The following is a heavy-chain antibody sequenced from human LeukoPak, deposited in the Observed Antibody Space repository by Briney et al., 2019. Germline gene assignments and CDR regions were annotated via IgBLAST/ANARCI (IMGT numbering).Heavy chain of an antibody. V-gene: IGHV1-3*01. CDR1: GYTFPTFA. CDR3: ARGRGTGGSNRDFYFYYYMDV. Sequence: ASVKVSCKASGYTFPTFAIHWVRQAPGQRPEWMGWINGGNGNTKYSQKFQGRVTITRDTSAGTAYMELTSLRSEDMAVYYCARGRGTGGSNRDFYFYYYMDVWGNGTTVIVSS. J-gene: IGHJ6*03. D-gene: IGHD6-13*01. CDR2: INGGNGNT.